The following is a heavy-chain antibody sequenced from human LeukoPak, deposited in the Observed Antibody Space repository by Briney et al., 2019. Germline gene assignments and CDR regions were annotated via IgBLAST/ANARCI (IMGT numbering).Heavy chain of an antibody. Sequence: SETLSLTCTVSGGSISSYYWSWIRQPPGKGLEGIGYIYYSGSTNYNPSLKSRVTISVDTSKNQFSLKLSSVTAADTAVYYCAREQRQWLVLGINRGSFDYWGQGTLVTVSS. CDR2: IYYSGST. J-gene: IGHJ4*02. D-gene: IGHD6-19*01. CDR3: AREQRQWLVLGINRGSFDY. V-gene: IGHV4-59*01. CDR1: GGSISSYY.